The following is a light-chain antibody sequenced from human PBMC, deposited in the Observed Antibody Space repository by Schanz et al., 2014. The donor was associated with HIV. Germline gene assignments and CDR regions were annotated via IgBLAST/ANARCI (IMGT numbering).Light chain of an antibody. J-gene: IGKJ1*01. Sequence: EMILTQSPDTLSLSPGERATLSCRASHTVGHNLLAWYQQTPGQAPRLLIHTASSRAIGIPDRFSGSGSGTDFTLTISRLEPEDFAIYYCLHYATSPKWSEWTFGQGTKVEIK. V-gene: IGKV3-20*01. CDR3: LHYATSPKWSEWT. CDR2: TAS. CDR1: HTVGHNL.